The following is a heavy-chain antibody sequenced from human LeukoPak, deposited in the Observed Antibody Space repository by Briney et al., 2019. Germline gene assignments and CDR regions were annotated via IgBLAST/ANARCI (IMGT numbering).Heavy chain of an antibody. V-gene: IGHV4-38-2*01. J-gene: IGHJ4*02. CDR3: AGVKKVDTSIDY. D-gene: IGHD5-18*01. CDR1: SYSISSGYH. CDR2: IYYTGST. Sequence: PSETLSLTCAVSSYSISSGYHWGWIRQPPGKGLEWIGNIYYTGSTYYSPPLESRVTVSKDTSKNQFSLKLSSVTAADTAVYYCAGVKKVDTSIDYWGQGTLVTVSS.